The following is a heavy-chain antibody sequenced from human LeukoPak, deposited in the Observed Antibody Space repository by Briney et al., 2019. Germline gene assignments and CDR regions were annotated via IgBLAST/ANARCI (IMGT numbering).Heavy chain of an antibody. Sequence: SETLSLTCTVSGGSISSYYWSWIRQPPGKGLEWIGYIYYSGSTNYNPSLKSRVTISVDTSKNQFSLRLISVTAADTAMYYCARVGDYALKDWGQGTLVTVSS. CDR2: IYYSGST. D-gene: IGHD3-16*01. J-gene: IGHJ4*02. V-gene: IGHV4-59*12. CDR3: ARVGDYALKD. CDR1: GGSISSYY.